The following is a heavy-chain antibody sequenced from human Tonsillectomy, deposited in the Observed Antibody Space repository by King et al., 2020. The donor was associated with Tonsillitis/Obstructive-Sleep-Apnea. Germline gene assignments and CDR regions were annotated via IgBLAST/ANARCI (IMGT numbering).Heavy chain of an antibody. CDR2: XXXDGXXX. CDR1: GFTFSSYW. Sequence: VQLVESGGGLVQPGGSLRLSCAASGFTFSSYWMHWVRQAPGKGXXWXSXXXXDGXXXXSAXSVKGRFTISRDXAKNTLYLQMNXXRAEDTAVYYCARGFYDSSGYYYVDYWGQGTLVTVSS. V-gene: IGHV3-74*01. J-gene: IGHJ4*02. CDR3: ARGFYDSSGYYYVDY. D-gene: IGHD3-22*01.